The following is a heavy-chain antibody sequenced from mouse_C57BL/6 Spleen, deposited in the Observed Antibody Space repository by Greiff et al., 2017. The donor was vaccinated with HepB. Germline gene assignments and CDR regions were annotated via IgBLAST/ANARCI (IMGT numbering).Heavy chain of an antibody. CDR2: IYPGSGST. J-gene: IGHJ3*01. V-gene: IGHV1-55*01. CDR3: AREGYYYGSSYPFAY. CDR1: GYTFTSYW. D-gene: IGHD1-1*01. Sequence: QVQLKQPGAELVKPGASVKMSCKASGYTFTSYWITWVKQRPGQGLEWIGDIYPGSGSTNYNEKFKSKATLTVDTSSSTAYMQLSSLTSEDSAVYYCAREGYYYGSSYPFAYWGQGTLVTVSA.